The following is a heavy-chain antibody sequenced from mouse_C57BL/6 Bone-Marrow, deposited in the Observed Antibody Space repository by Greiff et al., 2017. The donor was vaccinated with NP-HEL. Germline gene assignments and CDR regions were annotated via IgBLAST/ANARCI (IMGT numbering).Heavy chain of an antibody. CDR2: INPSSGYT. J-gene: IGHJ3*01. CDR1: GYTFTSYT. D-gene: IGHD1-1*01. Sequence: VQLQQSGAELARPGASVKMSCKASGYTFTSYTMHWVNQRPGQGLEWIGYINPSSGYTKYNQKFKDKATLTADKSSSTAYMQLSSLTSEDSAVYYCAIDYYGSSLGWFACWGRGTLVTVSA. V-gene: IGHV1-4*01. CDR3: AIDYYGSSLGWFAC.